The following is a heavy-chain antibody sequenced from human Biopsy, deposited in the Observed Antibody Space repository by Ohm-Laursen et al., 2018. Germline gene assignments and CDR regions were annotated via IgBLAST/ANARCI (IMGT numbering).Heavy chain of an antibody. CDR1: GYTFTSYD. Sequence: ATVKISCKASGYTFTSYDITWVRQASGQGPEWIGWLNPVSGNSNFGQKFRGRVTVTSDTSISTAYMELSGLTSDDTATYYCGRAVRNQPLTDPWGQGTLVTVTS. CDR2: LNPVSGNS. V-gene: IGHV1-8*01. D-gene: IGHD1-14*01. J-gene: IGHJ5*02. CDR3: GRAVRNQPLTDP.